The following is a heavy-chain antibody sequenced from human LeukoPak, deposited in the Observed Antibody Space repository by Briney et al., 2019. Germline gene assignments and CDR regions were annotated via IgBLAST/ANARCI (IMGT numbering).Heavy chain of an antibody. J-gene: IGHJ3*02. D-gene: IGHD3-10*01. CDR1: GFTFSGYW. CDR2: IKQDGSEK. Sequence: GGSLRLSGAASGFTFSGYWMSWVRQAPGKGLEWVANIKQDGSEKYYVDSVKGRFTISRDNAKNSLYLQMNSLRAEDTAVYYCARELTFGQYPYGFDMWGQGTMVTVSS. V-gene: IGHV3-7*01. CDR3: ARELTFGQYPYGFDM.